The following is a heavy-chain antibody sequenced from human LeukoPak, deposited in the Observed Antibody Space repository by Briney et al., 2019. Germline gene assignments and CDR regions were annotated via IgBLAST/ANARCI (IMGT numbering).Heavy chain of an antibody. CDR2: IIPIFGTA. CDR1: GGTFSSYA. Sequence: SVKVSCKASGGTFSSYAISWVRQAPGQGLEWMGGIIPIFGTANYAQKFQGRVTITADESTSTAYMELSSLRSEDTAVYYCARGLRVYAMVHNWFDPWGQGTLVTVSS. CDR3: ARGLRVYAMVHNWFDP. V-gene: IGHV1-69*13. D-gene: IGHD2-8*01. J-gene: IGHJ5*02.